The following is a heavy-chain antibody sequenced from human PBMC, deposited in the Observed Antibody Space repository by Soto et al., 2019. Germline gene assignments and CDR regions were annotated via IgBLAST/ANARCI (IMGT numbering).Heavy chain of an antibody. D-gene: IGHD1-26*01. CDR3: ARDGVVGAIAYFDY. CDR2: ISMSSNSI. J-gene: IGHJ4*02. V-gene: IGHV3-48*02. CDR1: GFTFGFYS. Sequence: GGSLRLSCAASGFTFGFYSMNWVSQAPGKGLEWISYISMSSNSIYYADSVKGRFPISRDNAKNSLYLQMNSLRDEDTAVYYCARDGVVGAIAYFDYWGQGTLVTVSS.